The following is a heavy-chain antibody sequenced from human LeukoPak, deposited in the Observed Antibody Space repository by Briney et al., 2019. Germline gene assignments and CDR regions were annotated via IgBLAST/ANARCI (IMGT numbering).Heavy chain of an antibody. D-gene: IGHD1-26*01. V-gene: IGHV3-53*01. CDR1: GFTFSSNY. Sequence: GGSLRLSCAASGFTFSSNYLRWVRQAPGKGLEWVSVIYSGGTTYYADSVKGRFTISRDNSKNTLYLQMNSLRAEDTAVYYCARAPGRWEPIDYWGQGTLVTVSS. CDR2: IYSGGTT. CDR3: ARAPGRWEPIDY. J-gene: IGHJ4*02.